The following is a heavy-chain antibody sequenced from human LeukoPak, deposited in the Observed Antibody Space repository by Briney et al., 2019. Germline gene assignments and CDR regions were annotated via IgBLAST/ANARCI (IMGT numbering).Heavy chain of an antibody. Sequence: GASVTVSFKVSGYTLTELSMHWVRQAPGKGLEWMGGFDPEDGETIYAQKFQGRVTITEDTSTDTAYMELSSLRSEDTAVYYCASKWVTYYYNSSAYHYPTDVFDIWGQGTMVTVSS. J-gene: IGHJ3*02. V-gene: IGHV1-24*01. D-gene: IGHD3-22*01. CDR2: FDPEDGET. CDR1: GYTLTELS. CDR3: ASKWVTYYYNSSAYHYPTDVFDI.